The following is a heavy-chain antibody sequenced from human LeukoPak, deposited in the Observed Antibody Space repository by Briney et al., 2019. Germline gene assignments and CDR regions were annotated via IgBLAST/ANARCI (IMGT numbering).Heavy chain of an antibody. D-gene: IGHD6-13*01. CDR2: ITDSGGKT. J-gene: IGHJ4*02. V-gene: IGHV3-23*01. Sequence: PGGSLRLSCAPSGFTFSNFAMSWVRQAPGKGLEWVSGITDSGGKTYYPDSVKGRFTISRDNSKDTLYLQMNSLRAEDTAVYYCAAQYSGTWYVGSYWGQGTLVTVSS. CDR1: GFTFSNFA. CDR3: AAQYSGTWYVGSY.